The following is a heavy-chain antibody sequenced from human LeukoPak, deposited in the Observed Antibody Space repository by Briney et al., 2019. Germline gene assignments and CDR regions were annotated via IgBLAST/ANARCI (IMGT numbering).Heavy chain of an antibody. CDR3: ASDGKQWLGLVDADYYYYYYMDV. Sequence: PSETLSLTCTVSGGSISRYYWSWIRQPAGKGLEWIGRIYTSGSTNYNPSLKSRVTMSVDTSKNQFSLKLSSVTAADTAVYYCASDGKQWLGLVDADYYYYYYMDVWGKGTTVTVSS. J-gene: IGHJ6*03. V-gene: IGHV4-4*07. D-gene: IGHD6-19*01. CDR2: IYTSGST. CDR1: GGSISRYY.